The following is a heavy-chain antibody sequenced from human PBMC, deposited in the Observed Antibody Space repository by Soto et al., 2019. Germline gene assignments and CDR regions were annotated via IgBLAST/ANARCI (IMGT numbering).Heavy chain of an antibody. D-gene: IGHD5-18*01. Sequence: SETLSLTCAVYGGSFSGYYWSWIRQPPGKGLEWIGEINHSGSTNYNPSLKSRVTISVDTSKNQFSLKLSSVTAADTAVYYCARGLMDTAMVTPYYYYYMDVWGKGTTVTVSS. J-gene: IGHJ6*03. CDR3: ARGLMDTAMVTPYYYYYMDV. CDR1: GGSFSGYY. V-gene: IGHV4-34*01. CDR2: INHSGST.